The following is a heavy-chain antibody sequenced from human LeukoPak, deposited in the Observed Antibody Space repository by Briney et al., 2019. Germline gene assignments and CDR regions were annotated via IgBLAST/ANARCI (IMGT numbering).Heavy chain of an antibody. CDR3: AWELPSVDY. CDR1: GLTFSSYA. CDR2: ISGNGVST. D-gene: IGHD1-26*01. Sequence: GGSLRLSCAASGLTFSSYAMSWVRQAPGSGLEWVSTISGNGVSTHYADSVKGRFTISRDNSKNMLYLQMNSLRAEDTAVYYCAWELPSVDYWGQGTLVTVSS. J-gene: IGHJ4*02. V-gene: IGHV3-23*01.